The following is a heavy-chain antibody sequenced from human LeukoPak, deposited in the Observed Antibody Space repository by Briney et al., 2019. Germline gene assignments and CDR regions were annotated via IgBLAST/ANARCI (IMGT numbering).Heavy chain of an antibody. CDR3: ARHLRQVGVQWLPDY. J-gene: IGHJ4*02. CDR1: GGSISSSSYY. CDR2: IYYSGST. D-gene: IGHD6-19*01. V-gene: IGHV4-39*01. Sequence: PSETLSLTCTVSGGSISSSSYYWGWIRQPPGKGLEWTGSIYYSGSTYYNPSLKSRVTISVDTSKNQFSLKLSSVTAADTAVYYCARHLRQVGVQWLPDYWGQGTLVTVSS.